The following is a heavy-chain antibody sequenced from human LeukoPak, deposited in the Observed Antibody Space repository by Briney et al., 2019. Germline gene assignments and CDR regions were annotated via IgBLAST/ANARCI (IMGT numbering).Heavy chain of an antibody. Sequence: ASVKVSCKASGYTFTNFGISWVRQAPGQGLEWMGWINAHDGKRNYALKHEDRDIMTTDTSTSTVYMELRGLRSDDTAVYYCARRSTLYSGGWFYFDYWGQGTLVTVSS. D-gene: IGHD6-19*01. CDR1: GYTFTNFG. V-gene: IGHV1-18*01. J-gene: IGHJ4*02. CDR2: INAHDGKR. CDR3: ARRSTLYSGGWFYFDY.